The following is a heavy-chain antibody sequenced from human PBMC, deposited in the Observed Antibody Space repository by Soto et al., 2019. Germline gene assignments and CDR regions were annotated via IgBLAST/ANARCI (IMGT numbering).Heavy chain of an antibody. CDR2: ISYDGSNK. Sequence: PGGSLRLSCLASGFTFNTYGMYWVRQAPGKGLEWVAAISYDGSNKYHADSVKGRFTISRDNSKNTLYLQMNSLRVEDTAVYYCAKDIVRYIYCACDYWGQGAPVTVSS. J-gene: IGHJ4*02. CDR1: GFTFNTYG. V-gene: IGHV3-30*18. D-gene: IGHD2-21*01. CDR3: AKDIVRYIYCACDY.